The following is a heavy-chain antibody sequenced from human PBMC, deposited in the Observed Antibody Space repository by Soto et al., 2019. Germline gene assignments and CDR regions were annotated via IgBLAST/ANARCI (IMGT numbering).Heavy chain of an antibody. CDR2: ISAYNGNT. CDR1: GYTFTSYG. D-gene: IGHD3-10*01. J-gene: IGHJ4*02. V-gene: IGHV1-18*01. Sequence: GASVKVSCKASGYTFTSYGISWVRQAPGQGLEWMGWISAYNGNTNYAQKLQGRVTMTTDTSTSTAYMELRSLRPDDTAVYYRARVGSDTMDILDFDYWGQGTLVTVSS. CDR3: ARVGSDTMDILDFDY.